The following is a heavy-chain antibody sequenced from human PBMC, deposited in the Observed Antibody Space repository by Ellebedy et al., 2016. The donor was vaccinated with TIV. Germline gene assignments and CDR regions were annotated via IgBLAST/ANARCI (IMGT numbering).Heavy chain of an antibody. CDR2: INNNGDI. V-gene: IGHV4-39*07. J-gene: IGHJ4*02. Sequence: MPSETLSLTCTVSGDSISSSTYYWGWIRQPPGKGLEWIGSINNNGDIYYNPSLKSRVTISVDTSKNHFSLKVTSVTAAATAVYYCARGLGYFDYWGQGTLVTVSS. D-gene: IGHD7-27*01. CDR1: GDSISSSTYY. CDR3: ARGLGYFDY.